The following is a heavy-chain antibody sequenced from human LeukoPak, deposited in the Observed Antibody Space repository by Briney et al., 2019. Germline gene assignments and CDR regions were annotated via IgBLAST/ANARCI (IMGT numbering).Heavy chain of an antibody. J-gene: IGHJ4*02. V-gene: IGHV4-34*01. CDR1: GGSFSGYY. D-gene: IGHD4-17*01. Sequence: SETLSLTCAVYGGSFSGYYWSWIRQPPRKGLEWIGEINHSGSTNYNPSLKSRVTISVDTSKNQFSLKLSSVTAADTAVYYCASQNSTVTTCDYWGQGTLVTVSS. CDR2: INHSGST. CDR3: ASQNSTVTTCDY.